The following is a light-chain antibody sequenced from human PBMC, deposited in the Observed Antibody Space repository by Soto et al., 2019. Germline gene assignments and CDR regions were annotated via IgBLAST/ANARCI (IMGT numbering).Light chain of an antibody. V-gene: IGKV1-39*01. J-gene: IGKJ1*01. Sequence: DIQMTQSPSSLSASVGDRVTITCRASQSISSYLNWYQQKPGKAPKLLIYAASSLQSGVPSRFSGSGSGTDFTLPISSLQPEDFATYYCQQSYRLWTFGQGTKVEIK. CDR2: AAS. CDR3: QQSYRLWT. CDR1: QSISSY.